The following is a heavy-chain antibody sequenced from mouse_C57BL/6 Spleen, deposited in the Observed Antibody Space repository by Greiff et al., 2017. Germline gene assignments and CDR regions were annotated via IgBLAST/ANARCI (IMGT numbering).Heavy chain of an antibody. CDR3: ARWGYGNYEYFDV. D-gene: IGHD2-10*02. CDR1: GYTFTSYW. V-gene: IGHV1-59*01. CDR2: IDPSDSYT. Sequence: QVQLQQPGAELVRPGTSVKLSCKASGYTFTSYWMHWVKQRPGKGLEWIGVIDPSDSYTNYNQTVKGKATLTVDTSSSTAYMQLSSLTSEDSAVYYCARWGYGNYEYFDVWGTGTTVTVSS. J-gene: IGHJ1*03.